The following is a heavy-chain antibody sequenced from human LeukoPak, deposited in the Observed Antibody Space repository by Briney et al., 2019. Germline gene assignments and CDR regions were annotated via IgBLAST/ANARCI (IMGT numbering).Heavy chain of an antibody. CDR3: ARDSYDYYYGMDV. V-gene: IGHV1-18*01. CDR1: GGTFSIYA. CDR2: ISAYNGNT. D-gene: IGHD5-12*01. J-gene: IGHJ6*02. Sequence: ASVKVSCKASGGTFSIYAISWVRQAPGQGLEWMGWISAYNGNTNYAQKLQGRVTMTTDTSTSTAYMELRSLRSDDTAVYYCARDSYDYYYGMDVWGQGTTVTVSS.